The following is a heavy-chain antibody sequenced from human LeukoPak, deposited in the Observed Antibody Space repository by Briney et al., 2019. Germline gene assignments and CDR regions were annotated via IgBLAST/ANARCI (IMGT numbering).Heavy chain of an antibody. CDR2: IYYSGST. Sequence: SETLSLTCTVSGGSVSSGSYYWSWIRQPPGKGLEWIGYIYYSGSTNYNPSLKSRVTISVDTSRNQFSLKLSSVTAADTAVYYCARDRVEMATTHSSYFDYWGQGTLVTVSS. V-gene: IGHV4-61*01. CDR3: ARDRVEMATTHSSYFDY. J-gene: IGHJ4*02. D-gene: IGHD5-24*01. CDR1: GGSVSSGSYY.